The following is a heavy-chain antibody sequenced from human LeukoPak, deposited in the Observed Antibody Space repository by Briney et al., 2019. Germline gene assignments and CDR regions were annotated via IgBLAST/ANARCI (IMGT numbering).Heavy chain of an antibody. CDR3: ARHDYLES. CDR2: IYSGGST. J-gene: IGHJ4*02. Sequence: AESLSLSCAAYGFTVSNDYISWVRQAPGKGLEWVSLIYSGGSTYYADPVNGRFTVSRDTSKNTVYLQMNSLRAEDTAVYYCARHDYLESWGQGTLVTVSS. V-gene: IGHV3-66*04. CDR1: GFTVSNDY.